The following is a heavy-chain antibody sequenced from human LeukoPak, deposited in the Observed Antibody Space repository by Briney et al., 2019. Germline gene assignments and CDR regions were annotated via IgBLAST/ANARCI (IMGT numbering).Heavy chain of an antibody. D-gene: IGHD5-12*01. CDR3: ARPGGQWLRNHAFDY. J-gene: IGHJ4*02. CDR2: IYYSGST. CDR1: GGSISSYY. Sequence: SETLSLTCTVSGGSISSYYWSWIRQPPGKGLEWIGYIYYSGSTNYNPSLKSRVTISVDTSKNQFSLKLSSVTAADTAVYYCARPGGQWLRNHAFDYWGQGTLVTVSS. V-gene: IGHV4-59*12.